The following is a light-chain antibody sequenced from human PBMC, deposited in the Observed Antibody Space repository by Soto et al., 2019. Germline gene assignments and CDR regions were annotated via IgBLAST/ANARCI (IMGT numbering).Light chain of an antibody. CDR1: QSVSSTY. CDR3: QQYDNSPYT. J-gene: IGKJ2*01. Sequence: EIVLTQSPGTLSLSPGERATLSCRASQSVSSTYLSCYQQKPGQAPRLLIYAASSRETGIPDTFSGSGSGTDFTLTISRLEPEDFAVYYCQQYDNSPYTFGQATKVDIK. V-gene: IGKV3-20*01. CDR2: AAS.